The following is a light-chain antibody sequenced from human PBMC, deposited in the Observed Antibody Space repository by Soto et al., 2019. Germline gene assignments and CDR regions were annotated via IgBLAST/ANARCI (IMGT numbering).Light chain of an antibody. V-gene: IGLV4-60*02. J-gene: IGLJ2*01. CDR3: ETGDSNTL. CDR1: SGHSSYI. Sequence: QSVLTQSSSASASLGSSVKLTCTLSSGHSSYIIAWHQQQPGKAPRYLMKLEGSGSYNKGSGVPDRFSGSSSGADRYLTISNLQFEDEADYYCETGDSNTLFGGGTKVTVL. CDR2: LEGSGSY.